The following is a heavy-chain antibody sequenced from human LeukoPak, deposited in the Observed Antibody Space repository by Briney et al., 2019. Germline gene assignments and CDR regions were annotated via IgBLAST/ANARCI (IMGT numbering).Heavy chain of an antibody. V-gene: IGHV1-18*01. D-gene: IGHD3-22*01. CDR1: GYSFTSYA. CDR2: ISAHNGNT. J-gene: IGHJ4*02. CDR3: ARDYYDNSGGYFDD. Sequence: ASVKVSCKASGYSFTSYAITWVRQAPGQGLEWMGWISAHNGNTNYAQKLQGRVTMTTDTSTGTAYMELRSLRSDDTAIYYCARDYYDNSGGYFDDWGQGTLVTVSS.